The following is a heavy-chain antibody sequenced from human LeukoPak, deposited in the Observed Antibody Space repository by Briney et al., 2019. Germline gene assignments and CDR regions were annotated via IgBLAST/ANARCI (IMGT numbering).Heavy chain of an antibody. CDR2: IYYSGST. V-gene: IGHV4-39*07. D-gene: IGHD1-26*01. Sequence: PSETLSLTCTVSGGSISSSSYYWGWIRQPPGKGLEWIGSIYYSGSTYYNPSLKSRVTISVDTSKNQFSLKLSSVTAADTAVYYCASHSGSYFGPGKIDYWGQGTLVTVSS. CDR3: ASHSGSYFGPGKIDY. J-gene: IGHJ4*02. CDR1: GGSISSSSYY.